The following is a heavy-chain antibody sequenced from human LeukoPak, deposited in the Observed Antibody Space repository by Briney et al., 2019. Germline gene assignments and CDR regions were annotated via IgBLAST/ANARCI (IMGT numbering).Heavy chain of an antibody. CDR2: ISSSSSYI. D-gene: IGHD1-1*01. V-gene: IGHV3-21*01. CDR1: GFTFSSDS. Sequence: GGSLRLSCADSGFTFSSDSMNWVRQAPGKGLEWVSSISSSSSYIYYADSVKGRFTISRDNAKNSLYLQMNSLRAEDTAVYYCARDNDAGDAFDIWGQGTMVTVSS. J-gene: IGHJ3*02. CDR3: ARDNDAGDAFDI.